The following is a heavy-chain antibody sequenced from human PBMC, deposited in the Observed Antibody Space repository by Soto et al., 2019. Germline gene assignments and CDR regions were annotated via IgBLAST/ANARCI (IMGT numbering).Heavy chain of an antibody. D-gene: IGHD6-6*01. CDR2: IYYSGST. J-gene: IGHJ6*02. CDR3: AREVRYSSSSRDYYYYGMDV. Sequence: PSETLSLTCTVSGGSISSYYWSWIRQPPGKGLEWTGYIYYSGSTNYNPSLKSRVTISVDTSKNQFSLKLSSVTAADTAVYYCAREVRYSSSSRDYYYYGMDVWGQGTTVTVSS. CDR1: GGSISSYY. V-gene: IGHV4-59*01.